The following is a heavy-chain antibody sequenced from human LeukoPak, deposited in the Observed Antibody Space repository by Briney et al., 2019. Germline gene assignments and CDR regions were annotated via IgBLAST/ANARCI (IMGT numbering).Heavy chain of an antibody. CDR1: GFTFSGSV. D-gene: IGHD2-2*01. CDR3: SRLEDTSPIEVALDI. J-gene: IGHJ3*02. CDR2: IRSKRNNYAT. Sequence: GGSLKLSCAASGFTFSGSVMHWVRQAAGKGLEWVGRIRSKRNNYATAYAPSVKGRFTISRDDSKNIVYLHMDSLETEDTALYYCSRLEDTSPIEVALDIWGQGTVVTVSS. V-gene: IGHV3-73*01.